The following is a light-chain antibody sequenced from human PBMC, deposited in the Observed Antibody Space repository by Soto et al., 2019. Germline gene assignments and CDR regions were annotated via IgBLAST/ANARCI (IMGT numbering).Light chain of an antibody. J-gene: IGKJ5*01. V-gene: IGKV3-11*01. CDR2: DAS. Sequence: EIVLTQSPATLSLSAGERASLSCRASQDVRSLIAWFQQKPGQAPRLLIYDASNRATGIPARFSGGGSGTDFVLAISSLEPEDFALYYCHQRYMWPITFGQGTRLEIK. CDR3: HQRYMWPIT. CDR1: QDVRSL.